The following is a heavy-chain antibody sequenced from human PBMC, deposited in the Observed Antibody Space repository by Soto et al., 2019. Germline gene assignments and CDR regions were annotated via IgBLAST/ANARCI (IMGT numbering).Heavy chain of an antibody. CDR3: ARSPLAAAANVAFDI. CDR2: ISAYNGNT. CDR1: GYTFTSYG. D-gene: IGHD6-13*01. J-gene: IGHJ3*02. Sequence: GASVKVSCKASGYTFTSYGISWVRQAPGQGLEWMGWISAYNGNTNYAQKLQGRVTMTTDTSTSTAYMELRSLRSDDTAVYYCARSPLAAAANVAFDIWGQGTMVTVSS. V-gene: IGHV1-18*01.